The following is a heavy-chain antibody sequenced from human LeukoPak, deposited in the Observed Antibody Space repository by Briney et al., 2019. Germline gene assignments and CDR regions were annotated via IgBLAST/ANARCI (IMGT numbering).Heavy chain of an antibody. J-gene: IGHJ4*02. V-gene: IGHV3-13*01. D-gene: IGHD1-26*01. CDR2: IGTAGDT. CDR3: ARDRGDSLVGADFDS. Sequence: PGGSLRLSCAASGFTFSSYDMHWVRQAPGKGLEWVSAIGTAGDTYYPGSVKGRLTISRENAKNSIFLQMNNLRVEDTAVYYCARDRGDSLVGADFDSWGQGILVTVSS. CDR1: GFTFSSYD.